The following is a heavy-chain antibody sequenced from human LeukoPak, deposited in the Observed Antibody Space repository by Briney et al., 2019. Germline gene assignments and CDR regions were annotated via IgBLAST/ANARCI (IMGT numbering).Heavy chain of an antibody. D-gene: IGHD1-20*01. V-gene: IGHV1-46*01. Sequence: GASVKVSCKASGYTFTSYYMHWVRQAPGQGLEWMGIINPSGGSTSYAQKFQGRVTMTRDTSTSTVYMELSSLRSEDTAVYYCARSTITGTTTDPNWFDPWGQGTPVTVSS. J-gene: IGHJ5*02. CDR2: INPSGGST. CDR1: GYTFTSYY. CDR3: ARSTITGTTTDPNWFDP.